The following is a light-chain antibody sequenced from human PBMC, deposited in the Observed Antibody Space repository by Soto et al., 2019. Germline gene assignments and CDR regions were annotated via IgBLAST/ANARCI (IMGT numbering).Light chain of an antibody. V-gene: IGKV1-27*01. CDR3: QKYNSAPLT. Sequence: DIQMTQSPSSLSASVGARVTIACRANLPIINYLAWYYQKPGKIPKLLIYASSTLQAGVPSRFSGSGSGTDFTLTISSLQPEDVAAYYCQKYNSAPLTFGGGTKVDSK. J-gene: IGKJ4*01. CDR2: ASS. CDR1: LPIINY.